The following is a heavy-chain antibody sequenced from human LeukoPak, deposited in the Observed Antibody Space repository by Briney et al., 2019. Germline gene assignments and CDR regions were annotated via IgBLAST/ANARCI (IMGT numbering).Heavy chain of an antibody. CDR1: DSSISSYY. CDR3: ARAPQGYFDL. CDR2: IYYSGST. Sequence: SETLSLTCTVSDSSISSYYWSWIRQPPGKGLEWIGYIYYSGSTNYNPSLKSRLTISVDTSKNQFSLSLSSVTAADTAVYHCARAPQGYFDLWGRGTLVTVSS. V-gene: IGHV4-59*12. J-gene: IGHJ2*01.